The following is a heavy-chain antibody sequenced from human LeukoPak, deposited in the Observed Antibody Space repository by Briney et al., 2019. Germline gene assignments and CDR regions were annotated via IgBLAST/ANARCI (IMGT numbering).Heavy chain of an antibody. CDR1: GFTFSSYW. J-gene: IGHJ6*02. D-gene: IGHD6-13*01. CDR2: INSDGSST. Sequence: GGSLRLSCAASGFTFSSYWMHWVRQAPGKGLVWVSRINSDGSSTSYADSVKGRFTISRDNAKNTLYLQMNSLRAEDTAVYYCAKREAAGTTLPYYYYGMDVWGQGTTVTVSS. CDR3: AKREAAGTTLPYYYYGMDV. V-gene: IGHV3-74*01.